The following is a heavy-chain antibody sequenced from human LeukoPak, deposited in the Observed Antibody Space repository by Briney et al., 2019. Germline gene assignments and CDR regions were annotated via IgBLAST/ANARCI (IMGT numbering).Heavy chain of an antibody. CDR1: GFTFSSYE. J-gene: IGHJ5*02. CDR2: ISGSGSTI. CDR3: ARNNYGSGSYNWFDP. Sequence: PGGSLRLSCAASGFTFSSYEMNWVRQAPGKGLEWVSYISGSGSTIYYADSVKGRFTISRDNAKNSLYLQMNSLRAEDTAVYYCARNNYGSGSYNWFDPWGQGTLVTVSS. V-gene: IGHV3-48*03. D-gene: IGHD3-10*01.